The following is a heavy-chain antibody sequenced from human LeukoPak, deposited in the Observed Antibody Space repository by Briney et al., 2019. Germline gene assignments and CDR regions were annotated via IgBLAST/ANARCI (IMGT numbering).Heavy chain of an antibody. CDR3: ARRGYSNYVYYFDY. V-gene: IGHV3-11*04. CDR1: GFTFSDYY. CDR2: ISSSGSTI. Sequence: GGSLILSCAASGFTFSDYYMSWIRQAPGKGLEWVSYISSSGSTIYYADSVKGRFTISRDNAKNSLYLQMNSLRAEDTAVYYCARRGYSNYVYYFDYWGQGTLVTVSS. J-gene: IGHJ4*02. D-gene: IGHD4-11*01.